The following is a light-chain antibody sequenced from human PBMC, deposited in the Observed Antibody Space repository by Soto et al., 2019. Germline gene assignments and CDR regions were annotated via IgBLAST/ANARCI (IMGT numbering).Light chain of an antibody. CDR1: QSVSRY. J-gene: IGKJ5*01. Sequence: EIALTQSPATLSLSPGERATLSCRASQSVSRYLAWYQQKPGQAPSLLIYDASNRATGIPARFSDSGSGTDFTLTISSLEPEDFAVYYCQQRRSWPPTITFGQGTRLEIK. CDR3: QQRRSWPPTIT. V-gene: IGKV3-11*01. CDR2: DAS.